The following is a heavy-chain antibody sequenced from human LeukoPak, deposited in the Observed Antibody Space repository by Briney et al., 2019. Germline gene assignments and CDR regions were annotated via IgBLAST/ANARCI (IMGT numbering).Heavy chain of an antibody. CDR1: GFIFSSYY. CDR2: ISSSSSYI. D-gene: IGHD6-13*01. CDR3: AKIRGTATVPSTDY. Sequence: GGSLRLSCAASGFIFSSYYMNCVRRAPGKGLVWGSAISSSSSYIYYADSVKDGFNISRDNSKNTLLLQMNSLRAEDTAVFYCAKIRGTATVPSTDYWGQGTLVTVSS. J-gene: IGHJ4*02. V-gene: IGHV3-21*04.